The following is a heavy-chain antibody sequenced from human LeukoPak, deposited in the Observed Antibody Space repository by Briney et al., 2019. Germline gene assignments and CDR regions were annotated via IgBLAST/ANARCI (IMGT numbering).Heavy chain of an antibody. J-gene: IGHJ5*02. V-gene: IGHV6-1*01. CDR2: TYYRFKWYN. Sequence: SQTLSLTCAISGDSASTNSSAWIWIRQSPSRGLEWLVRTYYRFKWYNDYAVSVKSRITINPDTSKNQFSLQLTSVSPEDTAVYYCARAPRRDNWFDPWGQGTLVTVSS. CDR3: ARAPRRDNWFDP. CDR1: GDSASTNSSA.